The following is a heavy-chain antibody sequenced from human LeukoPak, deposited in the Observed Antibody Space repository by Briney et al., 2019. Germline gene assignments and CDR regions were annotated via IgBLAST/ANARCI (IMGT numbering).Heavy chain of an antibody. CDR1: GYNFNTYW. CDR2: IHPVDSDI. D-gene: IGHD6-13*01. J-gene: IGHJ4*02. V-gene: IGHV5-51*01. Sequence: GESLKISCKGSGYNFNTYWVAWVRQMPGKGLEWMGIIHPVDSDIRYSPSFQGQVTISADKSISTAYLQWSSLKASDTAMYYCARLGLKRWQQLAPPLWGQGTLVTVSS. CDR3: ARLGLKRWQQLAPPL.